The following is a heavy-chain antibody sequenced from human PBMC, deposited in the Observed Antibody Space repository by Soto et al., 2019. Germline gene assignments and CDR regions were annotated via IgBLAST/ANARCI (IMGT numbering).Heavy chain of an antibody. V-gene: IGHV4-59*01. CDR3: ARGIAVAGKGEFDY. J-gene: IGHJ4*02. Sequence: SETLSLTCTVSGGSISSYYWSWIRQPPGKGLEWIGYIYYSGSTNYNPSLKSRVTISVDTSKNQFSLKLSSVTAADTAVYYRARGIAVAGKGEFDYWGQGTLVTVSS. D-gene: IGHD6-19*01. CDR1: GGSISSYY. CDR2: IYYSGST.